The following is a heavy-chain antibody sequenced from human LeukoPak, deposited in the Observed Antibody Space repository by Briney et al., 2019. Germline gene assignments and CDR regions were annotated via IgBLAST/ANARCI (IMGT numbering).Heavy chain of an antibody. CDR1: GGTFSSYA. Sequence: ASVKVSCKASGGTFSSYAISWVRQAPGQGLEWMGGIIPIFGTANYAQKFQGRVTITADKSTSTAYMELSSLRSEDTAVYYCARGAAAAGHTFDCWGQGTLVTVSS. CDR2: IIPIFGTA. V-gene: IGHV1-69*06. J-gene: IGHJ4*02. D-gene: IGHD6-13*01. CDR3: ARGAAAAGHTFDC.